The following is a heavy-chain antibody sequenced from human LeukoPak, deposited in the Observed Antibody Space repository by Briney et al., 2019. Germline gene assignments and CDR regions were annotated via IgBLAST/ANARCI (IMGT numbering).Heavy chain of an antibody. J-gene: IGHJ4*02. CDR3: SRSQFDY. CDR1: GFPFSSYW. Sequence: GGSLRLSCEPSGFPFSSYWMLWVRQAPGKGLVWVSRISGDGTIKTYADFVRGRFTISRDNTKNILYLQMNSLRVEDTAIYFCSRSQFDYGGQRVLVTVSS. CDR2: ISGDGTIK. V-gene: IGHV3-74*03.